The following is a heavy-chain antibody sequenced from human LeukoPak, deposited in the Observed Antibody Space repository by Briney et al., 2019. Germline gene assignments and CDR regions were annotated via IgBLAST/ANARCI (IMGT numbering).Heavy chain of an antibody. D-gene: IGHD1-26*01. V-gene: IGHV4-39*01. CDR3: GGGGELSNWGDAFDI. J-gene: IGHJ3*02. CDR2: IYYSGST. CDR1: GGSISSSSYY. Sequence: SETLSLTCTVSGGSISSSSYYWGWIRQPPGKGLEWIGSIYYSGSTYYNPSLKSRVTISVDTSKNQFSLKLSSVTAADTAVYYWGGGGELSNWGDAFDIWGQGTMVTVSS.